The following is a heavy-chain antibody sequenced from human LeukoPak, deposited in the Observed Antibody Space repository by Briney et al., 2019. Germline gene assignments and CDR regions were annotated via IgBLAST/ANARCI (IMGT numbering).Heavy chain of an antibody. V-gene: IGHV3-30-3*01. CDR2: ISYDGSNK. CDR3: ARDPSYSGSLAWFDP. Sequence: QPGGSLRLSCAASGFTFSSYARHWVRQAPGKGLEWVAVISYDGSNKYYADSVKGRFTISRDNSKNTLYLQMNSLRAEDTAVYYCARDPSYSGSLAWFDPWGQGTLVTVSS. D-gene: IGHD1-26*01. J-gene: IGHJ5*02. CDR1: GFTFSSYA.